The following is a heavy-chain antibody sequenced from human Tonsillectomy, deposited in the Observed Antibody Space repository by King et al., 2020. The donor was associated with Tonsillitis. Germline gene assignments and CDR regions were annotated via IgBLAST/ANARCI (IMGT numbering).Heavy chain of an antibody. D-gene: IGHD3-9*01. CDR3: ARDRRLYDTVNYYYMDV. CDR1: GGSISSHY. CDR2: ISDTGST. Sequence: VQLQESGPGLVKPSETLSLTCTVSGGSISSHYWSWIRQPPGKGLEWIGYISDTGSTNYNPSPKSRVTISVDTSKNQFSLKLSSVTAADSAVYYCARDRRLYDTVNYYYMDVWGKGTAVTVSS. J-gene: IGHJ6*03. V-gene: IGHV4-59*11.